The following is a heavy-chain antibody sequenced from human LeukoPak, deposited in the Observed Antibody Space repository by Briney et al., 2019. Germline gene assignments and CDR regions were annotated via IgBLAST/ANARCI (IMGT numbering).Heavy chain of an antibody. Sequence: PSETLSLTCTVSGGSISSYYWSWIRQPPGKGLEWIGYIYSSGSTNYNPSLNSRVTILVDTSKNQFSLKLTSVTAADTAVYYCASTTTTYYSYFYYYMGVWGKGTTVTVSS. CDR3: ASTTTTYYSYFYYYMGV. V-gene: IGHV4-4*09. CDR2: IYSSGST. CDR1: GGSISSYY. J-gene: IGHJ6*03. D-gene: IGHD4-17*01.